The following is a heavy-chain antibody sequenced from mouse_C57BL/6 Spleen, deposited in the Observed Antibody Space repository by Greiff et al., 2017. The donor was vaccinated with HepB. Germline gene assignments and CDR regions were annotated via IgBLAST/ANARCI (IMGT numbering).Heavy chain of an antibody. Sequence: EVKVIESGGGLVQPGGSMKLSCVASGFTFSNYWMNWVRQSPEKGLEWVAQIRLKSDNYATHYAESVKGRFTISRDDSKSSVYLQMNNLRAEDTGIYYCTGEGWLLPDYDAMDYWGQGTSVTVSS. CDR1: GFTFSNYW. CDR3: TGEGWLLPDYDAMDY. V-gene: IGHV6-3*01. D-gene: IGHD2-3*01. J-gene: IGHJ4*01. CDR2: IRLKSDNYAT.